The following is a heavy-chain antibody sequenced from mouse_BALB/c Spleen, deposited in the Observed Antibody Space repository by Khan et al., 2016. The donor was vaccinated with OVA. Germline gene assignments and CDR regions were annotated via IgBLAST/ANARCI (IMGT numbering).Heavy chain of an antibody. CDR2: IYPGSDNA. V-gene: IGHV1-81*01. J-gene: IGHJ2*01. CDR1: GYIFTYYV. D-gene: IGHD2-3*01. Sequence: QVQLQQPGPELVKPGASVKMSCKASGYIFTYYVITWVKQRTGQGLEWIGEIYPGSDNAYYNERFKGKATLTADKSSNTTHMQLSSLTSEDSAVYVCARGDGYYVYFDYWGQGTTLTVSS. CDR3: ARGDGYYVYFDY.